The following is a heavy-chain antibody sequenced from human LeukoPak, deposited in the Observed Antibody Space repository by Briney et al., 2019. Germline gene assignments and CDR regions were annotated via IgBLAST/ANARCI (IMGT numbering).Heavy chain of an antibody. CDR3: AKQFGTTPTNYYYYMDV. CDR1: KFTFSNYG. Sequence: PGGSLRLSCVASKFTFSNYGMFWVRQAPGKGLEGVAFIRFDGTSEYYADSVKGRFITSRDNSKNTLYMRMYSLRVEDTAVYYCAKQFGTTPTNYYYYMDVWGKGTTVIVSS. D-gene: IGHD1/OR15-1a*01. J-gene: IGHJ6*03. V-gene: IGHV3-30*02. CDR2: IRFDGTSE.